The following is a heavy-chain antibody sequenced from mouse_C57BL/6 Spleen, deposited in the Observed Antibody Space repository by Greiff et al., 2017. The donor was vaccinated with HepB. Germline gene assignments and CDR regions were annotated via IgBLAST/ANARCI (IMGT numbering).Heavy chain of an antibody. V-gene: IGHV5-16*01. CDR2: INYDGSST. CDR1: GFTFSDYY. Sequence: EVKLVESEGGLVQPGSSMKLSCTASGFTFSDYYMAWVRQVPEKGLEWVANINYDGSSTYYLDSLKSRFIISRDNAKNILYLQMSSLKSEDTATYYCARVYYSNLYFDYWGQGTTLTVSS. J-gene: IGHJ2*01. CDR3: ARVYYSNLYFDY. D-gene: IGHD2-5*01.